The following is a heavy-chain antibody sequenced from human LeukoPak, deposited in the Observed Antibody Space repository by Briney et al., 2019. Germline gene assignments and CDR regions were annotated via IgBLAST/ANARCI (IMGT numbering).Heavy chain of an antibody. CDR3: ARKYYYDSSAFDS. Sequence: PSETLSLTCTVSGGSISSGTYYWNWIRQPAGKGLEWIGRIYTSGSTNYNPSLKSRVTISLDKSKNQFSLKLSSVTAADTAVYFCARKYYYDSSAFDSWGQGTLVTVSA. V-gene: IGHV4-61*02. CDR2: IYTSGST. D-gene: IGHD3-22*01. CDR1: GGSISSGTYY. J-gene: IGHJ4*02.